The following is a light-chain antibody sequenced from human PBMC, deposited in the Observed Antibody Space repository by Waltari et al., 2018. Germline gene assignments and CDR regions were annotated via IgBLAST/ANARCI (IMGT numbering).Light chain of an antibody. V-gene: IGLV3-10*01. CDR3: YSADSSGNHRV. J-gene: IGLJ3*02. CDR2: EDS. Sequence: SYELTQPPSVSVSPGQTASTTCSGDALPKQYPYWYQQKPGQAPVLVIYEDSKRPSGIPERFSGSNSGTMATLTISGAQVEDEADYYCYSADSSGNHRVFGGGTKLTIL. CDR1: ALPKQY.